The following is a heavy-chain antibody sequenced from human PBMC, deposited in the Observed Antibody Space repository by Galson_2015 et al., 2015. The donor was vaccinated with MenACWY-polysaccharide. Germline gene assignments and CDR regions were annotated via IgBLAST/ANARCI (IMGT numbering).Heavy chain of an antibody. Sequence: SLRLSCAASGFTFGDYTMNWFRQAPGKGLEWVGFIRSKSYGGTPEYAASVKGRFTISRDDSKSIAYLQMNCLKTEDTAVYYCTRKSTVPTSIIFDYWGQGTLVTVSS. J-gene: IGHJ4*02. CDR1: GFTFGDYT. D-gene: IGHD4-17*01. CDR2: IRSKSYGGTP. V-gene: IGHV3-49*03. CDR3: TRKSTVPTSIIFDY.